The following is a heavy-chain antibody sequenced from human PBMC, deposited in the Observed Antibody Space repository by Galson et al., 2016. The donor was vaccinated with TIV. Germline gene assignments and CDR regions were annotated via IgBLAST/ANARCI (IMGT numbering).Heavy chain of an antibody. CDR2: TYYTSKWYN. CDR3: ARGRVSAFDL. Sequence: CAISGDSVSRNGVAWNWIRQSPSRGLEWLGRTYYTSKWYNDYAVFVKSRITINPDTSRNQFSLQLNSVTPEDRAVYYCARGRVSAFDLLGRGTLVTVSS. V-gene: IGHV6-1*01. J-gene: IGHJ2*01. CDR1: GDSVSRNGVA.